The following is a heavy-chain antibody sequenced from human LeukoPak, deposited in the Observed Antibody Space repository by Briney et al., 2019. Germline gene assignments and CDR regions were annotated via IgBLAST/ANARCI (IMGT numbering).Heavy chain of an antibody. CDR2: ISGSGGST. J-gene: IGHJ6*03. CDR3: SSGSSWYYYYYMDV. D-gene: IGHD2-15*01. CDR1: GFTFSSYA. V-gene: IGHV3-23*01. Sequence: GGSLRLSCAASGFTFSSYAMSWVRQAPGKGLEWVSAISGSGGSTYYADSVKGRFTISRDNSKNTLYLQMNSLKTEDTAVYYCSSGSSWYYYYYMDVWGKGTTVTVSS.